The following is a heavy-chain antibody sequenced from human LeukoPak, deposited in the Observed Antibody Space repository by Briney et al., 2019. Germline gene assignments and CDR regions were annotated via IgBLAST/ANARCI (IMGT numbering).Heavy chain of an antibody. CDR3: VITSATGPLDY. D-gene: IGHD6-6*01. CDR2: ISGNGGNT. Sequence: GGSLRLSCSASGFTFSSHAMHWVRQAPGKGLEYVSAISGNGGNTYYADSLKGRFTISRDNSKNTLYLQMSSLRVEDTAVYYCVITSATGPLDYWDQGTLVTVSS. J-gene: IGHJ4*02. V-gene: IGHV3-64D*09. CDR1: GFTFSSHA.